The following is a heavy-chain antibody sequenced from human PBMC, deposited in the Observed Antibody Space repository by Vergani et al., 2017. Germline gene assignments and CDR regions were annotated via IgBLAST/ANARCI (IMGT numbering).Heavy chain of an antibody. V-gene: IGHV4-59*06. J-gene: IGHJ4*02. CDR2: IYYSGST. CDR1: GFTFSSYA. Sequence: VQLLESGGGLVQPGGSLRLSCAASGFTFSSYAMSWVRQAPGKGLEWIGYIYYSGSTYYNPSLKSRVTISVDTSKNQFSLKLSSVTAADTAVYYCARTDGSGSYYPDCWGQGTLVTVSS. D-gene: IGHD3-10*01. CDR3: ARTDGSGSYYPDC.